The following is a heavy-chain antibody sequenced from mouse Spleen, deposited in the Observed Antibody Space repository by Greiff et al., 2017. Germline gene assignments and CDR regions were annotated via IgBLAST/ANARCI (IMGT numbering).Heavy chain of an antibody. CDR3: ARHSLYYYGSSYYAMDY. Sequence: EVQLVESGGGLVKPGGSLKLSCAASGFTFSSYGMSWVRQTPEKRLEWVATISGGGSYTYYPDSVKGRFTISRDNAKNNLYLQMSSLRSEDTALYYCARHSLYYYGSSYYAMDYWGQGTSVTVSS. V-gene: IGHV5-9-2*01. J-gene: IGHJ4*01. D-gene: IGHD1-1*01. CDR1: GFTFSSYG. CDR2: ISGGGSYT.